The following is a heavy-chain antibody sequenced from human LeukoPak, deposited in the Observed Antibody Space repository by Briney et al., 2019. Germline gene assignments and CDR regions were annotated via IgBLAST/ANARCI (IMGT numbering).Heavy chain of an antibody. J-gene: IGHJ4*02. CDR2: IYSGGST. V-gene: IGHV3-66*01. CDR3: ARDRRSGSYFGY. Sequence: GGSLRLSCAASGFTVGSNYMSWVRQAPGKGLEWVSVIYSGGSTYYADSVKGRFTISRDNSKNTLYLQMNSLRAEDTAVYYCARDRRSGSYFGYWGQGTLVTVSS. CDR1: GFTVGSNY. D-gene: IGHD3-10*01.